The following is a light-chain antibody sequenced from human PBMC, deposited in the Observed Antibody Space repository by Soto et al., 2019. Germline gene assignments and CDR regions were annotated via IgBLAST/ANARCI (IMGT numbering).Light chain of an antibody. J-gene: IGKJ1*01. CDR1: QNLGSGY. CDR2: AAS. Sequence: EIVLTQSPGTLSLSPGDRATLSCRASQNLGSGYLAWYQQKPGQAPRILIYAASSRATGIPDRFSGSESGTDFSLTISRLEPEDFAVYYCQQYDTSPRTFGQGTKVDIK. V-gene: IGKV3-20*01. CDR3: QQYDTSPRT.